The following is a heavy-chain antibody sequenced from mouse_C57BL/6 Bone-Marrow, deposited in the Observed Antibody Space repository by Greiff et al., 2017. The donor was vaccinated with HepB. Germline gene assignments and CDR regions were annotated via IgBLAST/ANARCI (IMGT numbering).Heavy chain of an antibody. J-gene: IGHJ1*03. CDR3: ARRRLELRDWYFDV. CDR1: GYTFTTYP. CDR2: FHPYNDDT. D-gene: IGHD1-1*01. V-gene: IGHV1-47*01. Sequence: QVQLQQSGAELVKPGASVKMSCKASGYTFTTYPIEWMKQNHGKSLEWIGNFHPYNDDTKYNEKFKGKATLTVDKSSSTVYLELSRLTSDDSAVYDGARRRLELRDWYFDVWGTGTTVTVSS.